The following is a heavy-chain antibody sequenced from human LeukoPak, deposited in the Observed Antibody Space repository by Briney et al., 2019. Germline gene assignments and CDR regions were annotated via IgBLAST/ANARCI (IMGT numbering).Heavy chain of an antibody. CDR2: IYYSGST. D-gene: IGHD3-22*01. J-gene: IGHJ3*02. CDR1: GGSISRYY. Sequence: SETLSLTCTVSGGSISRYYWSWIRQPPGKGLEWIGYIYYSGSTNYNPSLKSRVTISVDTSKNQFSLKLSSVTAADTAVYYCARDYYDSSGDAFDIWGQGTMVTVSS. V-gene: IGHV4-59*01. CDR3: ARDYYDSSGDAFDI.